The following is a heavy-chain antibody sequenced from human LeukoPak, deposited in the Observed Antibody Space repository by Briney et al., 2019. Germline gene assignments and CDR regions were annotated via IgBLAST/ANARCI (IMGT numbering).Heavy chain of an antibody. V-gene: IGHV1-69*13. CDR1: GGTFSSYA. CDR3: ARVLESYCGGDCSFDY. Sequence: SVNVSCKASGGTFSSYAISWVRQAPGQGLEWMGGIIPIFGTANYAQKFQGRVTITADESTSTAYMELSSLRSEDTAVYYCARVLESYCGGDCSFDYWGQGTLVTVSS. D-gene: IGHD2-21*02. CDR2: IIPIFGTA. J-gene: IGHJ4*02.